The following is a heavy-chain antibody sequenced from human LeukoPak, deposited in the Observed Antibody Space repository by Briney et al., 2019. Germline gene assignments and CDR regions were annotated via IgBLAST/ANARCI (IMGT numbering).Heavy chain of an antibody. J-gene: IGHJ4*02. CDR1: GYIFTSYG. Sequence: ASVKVSCKASGYIFTSYGISWVRQAPGQGLEWMGWISAYNGNTNHAQNFQGRVTVTTETSTSTAYMELRSLRSDDTAVYYCARDRGTYYDFWSGYHYWGQGTLVTVPS. CDR3: ARDRGTYYDFWSGYHY. V-gene: IGHV1-18*01. CDR2: ISAYNGNT. D-gene: IGHD3-3*01.